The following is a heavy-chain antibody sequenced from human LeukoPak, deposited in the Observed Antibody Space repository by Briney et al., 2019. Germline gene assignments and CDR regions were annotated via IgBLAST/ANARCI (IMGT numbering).Heavy chain of an antibody. J-gene: IGHJ6*02. CDR1: GYTFTSYA. CDR2: MNPNSGNT. Sequence: ASVKVSCKASGYTFTSYAINWVRQATGQGLEWMGWMNPNSGNTGYAQKFQGRVTMTRNTSISTAYMELSSLRSEDTAVYYCARKKIVVVPAAPALYYYDGMDVWGQGTTVTVSS. V-gene: IGHV1-8*01. D-gene: IGHD2-2*01. CDR3: ARKKIVVVPAAPALYYYDGMDV.